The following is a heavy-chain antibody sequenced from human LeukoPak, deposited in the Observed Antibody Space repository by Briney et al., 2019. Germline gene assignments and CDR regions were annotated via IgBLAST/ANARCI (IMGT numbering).Heavy chain of an antibody. CDR1: GGSISSSSYY. V-gene: IGHV4-39*01. D-gene: IGHD1-26*01. Sequence: SETLSLTCTVSGGSISSSSYYWGWTRQPPGKGLEWIGSIYYSGSTYYNPSLKSRVTISVDTSKNQFSLKLSSVTAADTAVYYCARVLGSGSSDAFDIWGQGTMVTVSS. CDR2: IYYSGST. J-gene: IGHJ3*02. CDR3: ARVLGSGSSDAFDI.